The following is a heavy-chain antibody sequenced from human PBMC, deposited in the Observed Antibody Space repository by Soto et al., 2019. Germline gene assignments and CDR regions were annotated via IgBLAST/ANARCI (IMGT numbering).Heavy chain of an antibody. V-gene: IGHV3-30*18. CDR2: ISYDGSNK. J-gene: IGHJ4*02. Sequence: GGSLRLSCAASGFTFSSYGMHWVRQAPGKGLEWVAVISYDGSNKYYADSVKGRFTISRDNSKNTLYLQMNSLRAEDTAVYYCAKDRPSYDILTGDYFDYWGQGTLVTVSS. D-gene: IGHD3-9*01. CDR3: AKDRPSYDILTGDYFDY. CDR1: GFTFSSYG.